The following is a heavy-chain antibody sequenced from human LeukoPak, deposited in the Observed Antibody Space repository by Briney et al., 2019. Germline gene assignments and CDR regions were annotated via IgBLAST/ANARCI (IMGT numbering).Heavy chain of an antibody. V-gene: IGHV4-4*07. CDR2: IYTSGST. J-gene: IGHJ5*01. CDR3: ARGPGQLTSECFDS. Sequence: SETLSLTCTVSGGSISSYYWSWIRQPAGKGLEWIGRIYTSGSTNYNPSLKSRVTLSVDTSKNQFSLKVNSVTAADAAVYYCARGPGQLTSECFDSWGQGILVTVSS. D-gene: IGHD6-13*01. CDR1: GGSISSYY.